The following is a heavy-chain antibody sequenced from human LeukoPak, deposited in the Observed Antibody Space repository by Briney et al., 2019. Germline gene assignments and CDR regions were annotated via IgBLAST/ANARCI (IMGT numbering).Heavy chain of an antibody. CDR2: ISGSGGST. D-gene: IGHD2-2*01. Sequence: GGSLRLSCAASGFTFSSYAMSWVRQAPGKGLEWVSAISGSGGSTYYADSVEGRFTISRDNSKNTLYLQMNSLRAEDTAVYYCAKGEYQQVYYGMDVWGQGTTVTVSS. V-gene: IGHV3-23*01. CDR3: AKGEYQQVYYGMDV. CDR1: GFTFSSYA. J-gene: IGHJ6*02.